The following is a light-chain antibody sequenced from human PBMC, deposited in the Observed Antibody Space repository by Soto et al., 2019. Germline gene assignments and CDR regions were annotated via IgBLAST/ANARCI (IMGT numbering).Light chain of an antibody. CDR3: TLFAGSGTYV. CDR2: DVT. CDR1: SSDVGGYNY. J-gene: IGLJ1*01. Sequence: QSVLTQPASVSGSPGQSIAISCTGTSSDVGGYNYVSWYQQHPGKAPKLIIFDVTNRPSGVSDRFSGSKSGSTASLTISGLQADDEADYYCTLFAGSGTYVFGTGTKVTVL. V-gene: IGLV2-14*01.